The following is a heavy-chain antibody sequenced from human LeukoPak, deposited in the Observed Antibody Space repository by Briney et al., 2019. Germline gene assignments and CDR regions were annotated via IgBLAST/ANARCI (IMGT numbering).Heavy chain of an antibody. CDR3: ARDSSKLLWFGEPCDY. Sequence: GGSLRLSCAASGFTFSSYWMHWVRQAPGKGLVWVSRINSDGSSTSYADSVKGRFTISRDNAKNTLYLQMNSLRAEDTAVYYCARDSSKLLWFGEPCDYWGQGTLVTVSS. V-gene: IGHV3-74*01. J-gene: IGHJ4*02. D-gene: IGHD3-10*01. CDR1: GFTFSSYW. CDR2: INSDGSST.